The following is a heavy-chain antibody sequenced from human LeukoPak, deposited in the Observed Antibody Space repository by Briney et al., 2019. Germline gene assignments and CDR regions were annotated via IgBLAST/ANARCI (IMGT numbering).Heavy chain of an antibody. D-gene: IGHD2-2*01. J-gene: IGHJ4*02. CDR1: GFTFSSYA. Sequence: GGSLRLSCAASGFTFSSYAMSWVRQAPGKGLEWVSAISGSGGSTYYADSVKGRFTISRDNSKNTLYLQMSSLRAEDTAVYYCAKEPHIVVVPAAIHFDYWGQGTLVTVSS. V-gene: IGHV3-23*01. CDR2: ISGSGGST. CDR3: AKEPHIVVVPAAIHFDY.